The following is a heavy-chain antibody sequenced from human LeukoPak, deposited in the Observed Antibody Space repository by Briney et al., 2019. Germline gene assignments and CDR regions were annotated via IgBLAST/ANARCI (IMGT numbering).Heavy chain of an antibody. CDR2: ISSSGSTI. CDR1: GFTFSDYY. Sequence: PGGSLRLSCAASGFTFSDYYMSWIRQALGRGLEWVSYISSSGSTIYYADSVKGRFTISRDNAKNSLYLQMNSLRAEDTAVYYCARDPPYYYYGMDVWGQGTTVTVSS. V-gene: IGHV3-11*01. CDR3: ARDPPYYYYGMDV. J-gene: IGHJ6*02.